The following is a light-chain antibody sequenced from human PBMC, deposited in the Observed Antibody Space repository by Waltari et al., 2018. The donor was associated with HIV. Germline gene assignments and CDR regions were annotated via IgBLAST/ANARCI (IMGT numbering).Light chain of an antibody. CDR3: QQFNSYPLT. V-gene: IGKV1-13*02. Sequence: AIQLTHSPSSRSASVGDRVTLTYRASEGISSALAWYQQKPGKAPKLLIYEASSLESGVPSRFSGSGSGTDFTLTISSLQPEDFATYYCQQFNSYPLTFGGGTKVEIK. CDR2: EAS. CDR1: EGISSA. J-gene: IGKJ4*01.